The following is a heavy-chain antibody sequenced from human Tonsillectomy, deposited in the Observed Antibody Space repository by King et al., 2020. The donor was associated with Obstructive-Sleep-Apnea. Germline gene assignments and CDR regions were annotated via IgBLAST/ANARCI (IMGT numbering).Heavy chain of an antibody. CDR2: INSDESST. J-gene: IGHJ4*02. CDR1: GFTFSNSW. V-gene: IGHV3-74*01. CDR3: ARDRGYIPDY. Sequence: VQLVESGGGLVQPGGSLRLSCAASGFTFSNSWMHGVRQAPGKGLVGVSHINSDESSTNYADSVKGRFTISRDNAKNTVSLQMNSLRAEDTAVYYCARDRGYIPDYWGQGTLVTVSS. D-gene: IGHD2-2*02.